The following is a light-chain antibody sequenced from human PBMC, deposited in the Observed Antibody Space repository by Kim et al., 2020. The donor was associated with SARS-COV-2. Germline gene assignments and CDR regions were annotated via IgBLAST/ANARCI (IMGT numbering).Light chain of an antibody. Sequence: QSITISCTGTDYDVGSFNLVSWYQQHPGKAPKFRIFEVNKRPSGVSNRFSASKSGTTASLTISGLQAEDEADYYCCSYAGRRTFVVFGGGTKVTVL. CDR3: CSYAGRRTFVV. V-gene: IGLV2-23*02. J-gene: IGLJ3*02. CDR1: DYDVGSFNL. CDR2: EVN.